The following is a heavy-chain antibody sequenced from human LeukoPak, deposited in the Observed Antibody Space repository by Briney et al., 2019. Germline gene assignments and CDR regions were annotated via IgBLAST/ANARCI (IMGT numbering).Heavy chain of an antibody. Sequence: ASVKVSCRLSGYTLTTLTMHWVRQTPGEGLEWMGGFDVEEGEAIYAQKFQGRVTMAEDTSTDTLYMEMNSLRSEDTAVYYCATDGRHCSSSSCLSHYYGMDVWGQGTTVIVSS. CDR3: ATDGRHCSSSSCLSHYYGMDV. CDR1: GYTLTTLT. D-gene: IGHD2-2*01. J-gene: IGHJ6*02. V-gene: IGHV1-24*01. CDR2: FDVEEGEA.